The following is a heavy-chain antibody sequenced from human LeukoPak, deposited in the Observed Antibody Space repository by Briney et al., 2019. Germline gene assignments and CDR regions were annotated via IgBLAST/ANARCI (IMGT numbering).Heavy chain of an antibody. CDR1: GFTFSSYS. V-gene: IGHV3-21*01. CDR3: AREGPYVATMTGDY. J-gene: IGHJ4*02. Sequence: GSLRLSCAASGFTFSSYSMNWVRQAPGKGLEWVSSISSSSSYIYYADSVKGRFTISRDNAKNSLYLQMNSLRAEDTAVYYCAREGPYVATMTGDYWGQGTLVTVSS. D-gene: IGHD5-24*01. CDR2: ISSSSSYI.